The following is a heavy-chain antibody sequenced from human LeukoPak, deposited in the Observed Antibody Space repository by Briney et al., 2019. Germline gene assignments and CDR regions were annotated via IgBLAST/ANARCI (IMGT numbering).Heavy chain of an antibody. V-gene: IGHV3-23*01. CDR2: LSSSGGST. CDR1: EFTFSNYG. D-gene: IGHD1-1*01. CDR3: ARGKNWNDPEESWFDP. Sequence: PGGSLRLSCAASEFTFSNYGMNWVRQAPGKGLEWVSALSSSGGSTYYADSVKGRFTISRDNSKNTLYLQMSSLRAEDTAVYYCARGKNWNDPEESWFDPWGQGTLVTVSS. J-gene: IGHJ5*02.